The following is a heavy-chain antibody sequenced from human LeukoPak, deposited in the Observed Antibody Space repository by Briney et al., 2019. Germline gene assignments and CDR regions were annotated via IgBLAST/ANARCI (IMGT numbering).Heavy chain of an antibody. CDR2: IDRGVVST. Sequence: GGSLRLSCAASGFTFRIYDLSWVRQAPGRGLECVSAIDRGVVSTYYADSVKGRFTISRDNSKNTLYLQMNNLRADDTAVYYCAKKGQADDYGKPDWGQGTLVTVSS. V-gene: IGHV3-23*01. CDR1: GFTFRIYD. CDR3: AKKGQADDYGKPD. D-gene: IGHD4-17*01. J-gene: IGHJ4*02.